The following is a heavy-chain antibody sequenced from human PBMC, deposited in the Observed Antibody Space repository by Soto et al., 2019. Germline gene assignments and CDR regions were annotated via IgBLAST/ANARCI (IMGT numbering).Heavy chain of an antibody. J-gene: IGHJ4*02. CDR3: ARGRGTAGKRYFDY. CDR2: TYYSGST. CDR1: GGSMIAYY. D-gene: IGHD6-13*01. Sequence: ASETLSLTCTVSGGSMIAYYWKWMRQPPGKGLQWIGYTYYSGSTTYNPSLKSRVTISVDSSKNQFSLKLDSVTPADTAVYYCARGRGTAGKRYFDYWGPGTLVTVS. V-gene: IGHV4-59*01.